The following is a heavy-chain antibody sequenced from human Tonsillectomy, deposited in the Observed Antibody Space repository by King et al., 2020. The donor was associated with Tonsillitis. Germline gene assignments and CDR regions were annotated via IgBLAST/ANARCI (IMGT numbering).Heavy chain of an antibody. CDR3: SRGAYFYDSSAYSSYFDY. CDR1: GFTFSTYT. D-gene: IGHD3-22*01. J-gene: IGHJ4*02. CDR2: ISRSGDYI. V-gene: IGHV3-21*01. Sequence: VQLQESGGGRVKPGGSLRLSCAASGFTFSTYTMNWVRQAPGKGLEWVSSISRSGDYIYYVDSVRGRFTISRDDAKNPLYLQMKSLRAEDTAVYYCSRGAYFYDSSAYSSYFDYWGQGTLVTVSS.